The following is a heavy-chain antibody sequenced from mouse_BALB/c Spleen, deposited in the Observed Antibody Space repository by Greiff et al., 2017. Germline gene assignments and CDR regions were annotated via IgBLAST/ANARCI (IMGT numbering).Heavy chain of an antibody. CDR3: ARPYGNYDYYAMDY. J-gene: IGHJ4*01. CDR1: GFTFSSYA. CDR2: ISSGGSYT. Sequence: EVHLVESGGGLVKPGGSLKLSCAASGFTFSSYAMSWVRQTPEKRLEWVATISSGGSYTYYPDSVKGRFTISRDNAKNTLYLQMSSLRSEDTAMYYCARPYGNYDYYAMDYWGQGTSVTVSS. V-gene: IGHV5-9-3*01. D-gene: IGHD2-1*01.